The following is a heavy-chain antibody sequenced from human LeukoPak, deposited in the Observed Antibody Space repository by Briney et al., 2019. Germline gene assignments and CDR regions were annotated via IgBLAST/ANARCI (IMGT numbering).Heavy chain of an antibody. CDR1: GFTISYNY. J-gene: IGHJ5*02. D-gene: IGHD6-6*01. V-gene: IGHV3-53*04. CDR2: IYSNTSA. CDR3: ARDIPVDSRSSVPKPVRDS. Sequence: GGSLRLSCAASGFTISYNYMSWVRQAPGKGLQWVSVIYSNTSAYYADSVKGRFTISRHSSKNTLYLQMTSLRAEDTAVYYCARDIPVDSRSSVPKPVRDSWGQGTLVTVSS.